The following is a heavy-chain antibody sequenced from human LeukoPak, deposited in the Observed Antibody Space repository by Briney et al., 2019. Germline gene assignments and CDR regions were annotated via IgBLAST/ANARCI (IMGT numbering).Heavy chain of an antibody. Sequence: GGSLRLSCAASGFTFSSYWMSWVRQAPGKGLEWVANIKQDGSEKYYVDSVKGRFTISRDNAKNSLYLQMNSLRAEDTAVYYCAKDTYTHSGTYYLYYFDYWGQGTLVTVSS. D-gene: IGHD1-26*01. CDR3: AKDTYTHSGTYYLYYFDY. CDR1: GFTFSSYW. J-gene: IGHJ4*02. CDR2: IKQDGSEK. V-gene: IGHV3-7*03.